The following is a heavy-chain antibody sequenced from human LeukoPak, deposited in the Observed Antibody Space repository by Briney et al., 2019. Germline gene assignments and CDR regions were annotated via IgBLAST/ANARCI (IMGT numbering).Heavy chain of an antibody. CDR2: IYSGGST. CDR3: ARNVGY. D-gene: IGHD1-26*01. CDR1: GLTVSNNY. Sequence: TGGSLRLSCAVSGLTVSNNYMSWVRQAPGKGLEWVSVIYSGGSTYYADSVKGRFTIFRDNSKNTVYLQMNSLRDEDTAVYYCARNVGYWGQGTLVTVSS. V-gene: IGHV3-53*01. J-gene: IGHJ4*02.